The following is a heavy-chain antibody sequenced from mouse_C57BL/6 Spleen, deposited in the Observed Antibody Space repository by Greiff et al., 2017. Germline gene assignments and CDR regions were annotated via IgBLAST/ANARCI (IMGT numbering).Heavy chain of an antibody. Sequence: EVQGVESGPELVKPGASVKISCKASGYSFTGYYMNWVKQSPEKSLEWIGEINPSTGGTTYNQKFKAKATLTVDKSSSTAYMQLKSLTSEDSAVYYCARASYYYGSSFAWFAYWGQGTLVTVSA. CDR1: GYSFTGYY. V-gene: IGHV1-42*01. CDR3: ARASYYYGSSFAWFAY. J-gene: IGHJ3*01. CDR2: INPSTGGT. D-gene: IGHD1-1*01.